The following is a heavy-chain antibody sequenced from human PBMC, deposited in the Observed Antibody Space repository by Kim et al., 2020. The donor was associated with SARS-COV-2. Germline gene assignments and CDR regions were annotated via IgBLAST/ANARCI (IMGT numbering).Heavy chain of an antibody. CDR3: AREVVDDILTGPGYGGMDG. J-gene: IGHJ6*02. D-gene: IGHD3-9*01. CDR2: IWYDGSNK. V-gene: IGHV3-33*01. CDR1: GFTFSSYG. Sequence: GGSLRLSCAASGFTFSSYGMHWVRQAPGKGLEWVAVIWYDGSNKYYADSVKGRFTISRDNSKNTLYLQMNSLRAEDTAVYYCAREVVDDILTGPGYGGMDGWGQGTTVTVSS.